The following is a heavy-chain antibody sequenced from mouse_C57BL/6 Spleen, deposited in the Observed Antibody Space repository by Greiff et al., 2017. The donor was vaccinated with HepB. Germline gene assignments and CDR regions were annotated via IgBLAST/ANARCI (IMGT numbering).Heavy chain of an antibody. CDR1: GYTFTSYW. CDR2: IYPSDSET. J-gene: IGHJ3*01. CDR3: AREEDCGNAGTWFAY. Sequence: VQLQQPGAELVRPGSSVKLSCKASGYTFTSYWMDWVKQRPGQGLEWIGNIYPSDSETHYNQKFKDKATLTVDKSSSTAYMQLSSLTSEDSAVYCCAREEDCGNAGTWFAYWGQGTLVTVSA. D-gene: IGHD2-1*01. V-gene: IGHV1-61*01.